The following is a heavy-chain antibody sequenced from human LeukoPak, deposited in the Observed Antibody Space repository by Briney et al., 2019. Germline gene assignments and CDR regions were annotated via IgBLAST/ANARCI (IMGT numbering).Heavy chain of an antibody. D-gene: IGHD6-13*01. CDR2: IYPGDSDT. CDR3: ARHSGSSSWYHPVYYYYMDV. V-gene: IGHV5-51*01. Sequence: GESLKISCKGSGYIFSDFWIVWVRQMPGQGLEWMGIIYPGDSDTRYSPSFQGQVTISADKSISTAYLQWSSLKALDTAMYYCARHSGSSSWYHPVYYYYMDVWGKGTTVTVSS. J-gene: IGHJ6*03. CDR1: GYIFSDFW.